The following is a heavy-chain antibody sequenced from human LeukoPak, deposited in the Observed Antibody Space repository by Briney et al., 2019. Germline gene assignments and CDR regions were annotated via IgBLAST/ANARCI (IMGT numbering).Heavy chain of an antibody. Sequence: GGSLTLSCAASGFTFSSYSMNWVRQAPGKGLKWVSSISSSSSYIYYAGSVKGRFTISRDNAKNSLYLQMNSLRAEDTAVYYCAREDQDGYNGDYWGQGTLVTVSS. CDR3: AREDQDGYNGDY. J-gene: IGHJ4*02. CDR2: ISSSSSYI. CDR1: GFTFSSYS. D-gene: IGHD5-24*01. V-gene: IGHV3-21*01.